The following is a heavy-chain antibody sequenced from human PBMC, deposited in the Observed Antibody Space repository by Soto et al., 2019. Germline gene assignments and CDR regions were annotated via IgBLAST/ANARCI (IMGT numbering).Heavy chain of an antibody. D-gene: IGHD3-22*01. J-gene: IGHJ4*02. Sequence: ASVKVSCKASGYTFTSYAMHWVRQAPGQRLEWMGWINAGNGNTKYSQKFQGRVTITRDTSASTAYMELSSLRSEDTVVYYCARDVFGYYYDSSGYYYDYWGQGTLVTVSS. V-gene: IGHV1-3*01. CDR1: GYTFTSYA. CDR3: ARDVFGYYYDSSGYYYDY. CDR2: INAGNGNT.